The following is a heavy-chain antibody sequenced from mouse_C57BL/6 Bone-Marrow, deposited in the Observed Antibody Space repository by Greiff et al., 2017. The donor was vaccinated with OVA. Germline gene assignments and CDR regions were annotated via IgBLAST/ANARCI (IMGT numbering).Heavy chain of an antibody. J-gene: IGHJ4*01. CDR1: GYTFTDYY. CDR3: ARHYGYDRRYYYAMDY. D-gene: IGHD2-2*01. CDR2: INPNNGGT. Sequence: EVQLQQSGPELVKPGASVKISCKASGYTFTDYYMNWVKQSHGKSLEWIGDINPNNGGTSYNQKFKGKATLTVDKSSSTAYMELRSLTSEDSAVYYCARHYGYDRRYYYAMDYWGQGTSVTVSS. V-gene: IGHV1-26*01.